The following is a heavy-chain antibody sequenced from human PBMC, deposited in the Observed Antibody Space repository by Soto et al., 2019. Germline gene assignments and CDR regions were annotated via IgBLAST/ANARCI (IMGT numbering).Heavy chain of an antibody. Sequence: QVQLVQSGAEVKKPGASVKVSCKASGYTFTSYYMHWVRQAPGQVLEWMGIINRSGGSTSYAQKFQGRVTITRDTSASTVYMELSRLRSEDTAVYYCARERLGELSVDYWGQGTLVTVSS. CDR2: INRSGGST. CDR3: ARERLGELSVDY. J-gene: IGHJ4*02. V-gene: IGHV1-46*01. CDR1: GYTFTSYY. D-gene: IGHD3-16*02.